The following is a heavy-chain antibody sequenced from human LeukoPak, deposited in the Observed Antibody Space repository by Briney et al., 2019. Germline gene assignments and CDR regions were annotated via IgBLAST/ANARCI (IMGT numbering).Heavy chain of an antibody. V-gene: IGHV1-18*01. CDR1: GYTFTSYG. J-gene: IGHJ4*02. CDR3: VRDLQTGGHYDFWSGYYVFDY. Sequence: ASVKVSCKASGYTFTSYGISWVRQAPGQGLEWMGWISAYNGNTNYAQKLQGRVTMTTDTSTSTAYMELRSLRSDDTAVYYCVRDLQTGGHYDFWSGYYVFDYWGQGTLVTVSS. CDR2: ISAYNGNT. D-gene: IGHD3-3*01.